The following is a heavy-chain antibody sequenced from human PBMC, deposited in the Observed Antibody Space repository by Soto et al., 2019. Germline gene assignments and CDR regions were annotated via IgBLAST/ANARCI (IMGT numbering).Heavy chain of an antibody. CDR2: ISSNGGST. CDR3: VKEGYYYDSSGYYYGWFDP. CDR1: GFTFSSYA. D-gene: IGHD3-22*01. V-gene: IGHV3-64D*06. Sequence: EVQLVESGGGLVQPGGSLRLSCSASGFTFSSYAMHWVRQAPGKGLEYVSAISSNGGSTYYADSVKGRFTISRDNSKKTLYLQMSSLRAEDTAVYYCVKEGYYYDSSGYYYGWFDPWGQGTLVTVSS. J-gene: IGHJ5*02.